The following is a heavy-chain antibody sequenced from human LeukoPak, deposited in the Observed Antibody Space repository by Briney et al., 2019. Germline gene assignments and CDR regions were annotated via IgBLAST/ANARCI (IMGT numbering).Heavy chain of an antibody. CDR1: RFTFSDYY. CDR3: PRQAYKLLLGDYLYGMHV. V-gene: IGHV3-11*01. J-gene: IGHJ6*02. CDR2: ISGSVSTI. D-gene: IGHD2-2*01. Sequence: GGSLRLSCAASRFTFSDYYMSWVRQAPGKGLGSVSYISGSVSTIYYADSVKRRFSISRDHPKSSLYMQMNSLTAEEKAVYYCPRQAYKLLLGDYLYGMHVWRQGPTHTLPS.